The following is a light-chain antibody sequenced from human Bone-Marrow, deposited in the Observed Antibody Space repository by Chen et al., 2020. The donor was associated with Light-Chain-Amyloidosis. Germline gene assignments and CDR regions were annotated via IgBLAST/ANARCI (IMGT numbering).Light chain of an antibody. CDR1: SRDGGSYNL. V-gene: IGLV2-23*02. CDR3: CSYAGSTTYIV. J-gene: IGLJ2*01. CDR2: DVT. Sequence: QSALTQPASVSGSPGQSINISCTGTSRDGGSYNLVTWYQQHPGKAPKLMIFDVTKRPSGVSNRFSVSKSGNTASLTISGLQADDEADYYCCSYAGSTTYIVFGGGTKLTVL.